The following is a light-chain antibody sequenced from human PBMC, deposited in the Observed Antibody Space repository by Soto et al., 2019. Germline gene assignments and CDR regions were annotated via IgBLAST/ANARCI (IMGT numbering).Light chain of an antibody. CDR3: ATWDASLQSWV. J-gene: IGLJ3*02. Sequence: QSVLTQPPSVSGTPGQRDTISCSGSSSNIGSHLVNWYQQVPGTAPRLLIYTNNQRPSGVPDRFSDSKSGTSASLAISGLQSEDEAHYYCATWDASLQSWVFGGGTKVTVL. V-gene: IGLV1-44*01. CDR1: SSNIGSHL. CDR2: TNN.